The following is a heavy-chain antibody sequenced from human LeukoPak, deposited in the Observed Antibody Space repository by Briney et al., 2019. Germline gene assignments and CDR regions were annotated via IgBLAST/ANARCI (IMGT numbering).Heavy chain of an antibody. CDR3: ARDRGFGLYSSSFDY. CDR2: ISSSSSYI. V-gene: IGHV3-21*01. J-gene: IGHJ4*02. Sequence: GGSLRLSCAASGFTFSSYSMNWVRQAPGKGLEWVSSISSSSSYIYYADSVKGRFTISRDNAENSLYLQMNSLRAEDTAVYYCARDRGFGLYSSSFDYWGQGTLVTVSS. D-gene: IGHD6-6*01. CDR1: GFTFSSYS.